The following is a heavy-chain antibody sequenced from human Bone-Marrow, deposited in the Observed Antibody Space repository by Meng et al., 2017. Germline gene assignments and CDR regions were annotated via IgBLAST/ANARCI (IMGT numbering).Heavy chain of an antibody. CDR3: AKAPTP. V-gene: IGHV3-23*01. CDR1: GFTFSSYA. J-gene: IGHJ5*02. Sequence: GESLKISCAVSGFTFSSYAMSWVRQAPGKGLEWVSGISASGDSTYYADSVKGRFTISRDNSKNTLYLQMNSLRAEDTAVYYCAKAPTPWGQGTLVTVSS. CDR2: ISASGDST.